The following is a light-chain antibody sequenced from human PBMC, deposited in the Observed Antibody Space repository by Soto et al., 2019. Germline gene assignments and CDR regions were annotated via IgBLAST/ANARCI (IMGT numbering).Light chain of an antibody. CDR1: QSMNNR. CDR3: QQFIDGWT. CDR2: DAS. J-gene: IGKJ1*01. V-gene: IGKV1-5*01. Sequence: IQITQPPSTLSASIGDRVTITRRASQSMNNRLAWYQQMPGKAPNLLIYDASSLESGVPSRFRGSGSETEFTLTISGLQPDDFATYYCQQFIDGWTFGQGTKVDIK.